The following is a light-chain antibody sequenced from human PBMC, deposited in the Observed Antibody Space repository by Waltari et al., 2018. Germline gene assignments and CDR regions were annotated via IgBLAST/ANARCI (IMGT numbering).Light chain of an antibody. Sequence: YSSDNKNYLAWYQQKPGQPPKLLIYWASTRESGVPDRFSGSGSGTDFTLTISSLQAEDVAVFYCQQYYSSPHTFGQGTKLEIK. CDR2: WAS. CDR3: QQYYSSPHT. V-gene: IGKV4-1*01. CDR1: YSSDNKNY. J-gene: IGKJ2*01.